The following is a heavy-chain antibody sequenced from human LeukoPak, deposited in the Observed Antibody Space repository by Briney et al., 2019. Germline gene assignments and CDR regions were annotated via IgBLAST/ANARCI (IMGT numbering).Heavy chain of an antibody. CDR1: GFTFSSYE. V-gene: IGHV3-48*01. J-gene: IGHJ4*02. CDR3: ARLGGLSYSSSWFDY. Sequence: GGSLRLSCAASGFTFSSYEMNWVRQAPGKGLEWVSYISSSSSTIYYADSVKGRFTISRDNAKNSLYLQMNSLRAEDTAVYYCARLGGLSYSSSWFDYWGQGTLVTVSS. D-gene: IGHD6-13*01. CDR2: ISSSSSTI.